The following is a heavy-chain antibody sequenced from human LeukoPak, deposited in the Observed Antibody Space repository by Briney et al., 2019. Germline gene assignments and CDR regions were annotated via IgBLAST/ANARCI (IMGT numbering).Heavy chain of an antibody. CDR1: GGSISSSSYY. V-gene: IGHV4-39*01. D-gene: IGHD3-22*01. CDR2: IYYSGST. J-gene: IGHJ3*02. CDR3: ARLPITMIVVVTDASDI. Sequence: SETLSLTCTVSGGSISSSSYYWGWIRQPPGKGLEWIGSIYYSGSTYYNPSLKSRVTISVDTSKNQFSLKLSSVTAADTAVYYCARLPITMIVVVTDASDIWGQGTMVTVSS.